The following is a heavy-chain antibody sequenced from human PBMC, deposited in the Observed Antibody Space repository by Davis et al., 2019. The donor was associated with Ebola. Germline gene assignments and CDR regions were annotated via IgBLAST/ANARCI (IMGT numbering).Heavy chain of an antibody. Sequence: GESPNPPCAASGFTFSSYRMSRVRQAPGKGLEWVANIKQDGSEKYYVDSVKGRFTISRDNAKNSLYLQMNSLRAEDTAVYYCARAGGSTTLTAPSMDVWGQGTTVTVSS. D-gene: IGHD2/OR15-2a*01. CDR3: ARAGGSTTLTAPSMDV. V-gene: IGHV3-7*03. CDR1: GFTFSSYR. CDR2: IKQDGSEK. J-gene: IGHJ6*02.